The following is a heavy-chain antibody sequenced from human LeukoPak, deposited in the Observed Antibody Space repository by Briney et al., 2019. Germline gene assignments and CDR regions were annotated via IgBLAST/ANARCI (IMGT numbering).Heavy chain of an antibody. J-gene: IGHJ4*02. D-gene: IGHD2-2*01. CDR1: GGSISSYY. CDR2: IYTSGST. Sequence: SETLSLTCTVSGGSISSYYWSWIRQPPGKGLEWIGYIYTSGSTNYNPSLKSRVTISVDTSKNQFSLKLSSVTAADTAVYCCARREGTSLDYWGQGTLVTVSS. V-gene: IGHV4-4*09. CDR3: ARREGTSLDY.